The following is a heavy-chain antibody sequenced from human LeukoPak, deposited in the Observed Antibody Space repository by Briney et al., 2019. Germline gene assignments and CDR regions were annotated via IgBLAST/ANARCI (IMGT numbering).Heavy chain of an antibody. CDR1: GFTFSSYA. J-gene: IGHJ4*02. D-gene: IGHD6-19*01. Sequence: GGSLRLSCAASGFTFSSYAMHWVRQAPGKGLEWVAVISYDGSNKYYADSVKGRFTISRDNSKNTLYLQMNSLRAEDTAVYYCARGFPGCSSGRSPYYFDYWGQGTLVTVSS. V-gene: IGHV3-30-3*01. CDR2: ISYDGSNK. CDR3: ARGFPGCSSGRSPYYFDY.